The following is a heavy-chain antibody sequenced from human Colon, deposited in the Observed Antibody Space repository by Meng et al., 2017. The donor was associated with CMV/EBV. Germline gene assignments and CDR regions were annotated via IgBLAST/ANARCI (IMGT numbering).Heavy chain of an antibody. Sequence: SWKVSGGPFGSFTINWVRQAPGQGLEWMGRITPILGVANSAQKLQGRVTITADKRTDTAYMELTRLKSEDTGVYYCARGGGGTGIDYWGRGTLVTVSS. CDR3: ARGGGGTGIDY. D-gene: IGHD3-16*01. V-gene: IGHV1-69*02. CDR1: GGPFGSFT. CDR2: ITPILGVA. J-gene: IGHJ4*02.